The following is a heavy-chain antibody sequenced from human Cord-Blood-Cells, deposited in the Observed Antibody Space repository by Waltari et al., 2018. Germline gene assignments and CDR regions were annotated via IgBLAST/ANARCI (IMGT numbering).Heavy chain of an antibody. CDR1: GGSFSGYY. CDR3: ASLEGHYTSSWPDY. J-gene: IGHJ4*02. CDR2: INHSGST. D-gene: IGHD6-13*01. V-gene: IGHV4-34*01. Sequence: QVQLQQWGAGLLKPSETLSLTCAVYGGSFSGYYWSWIRQPPGKGLGWIGEINHSGSTNYTPSLKSRVTISVDTSNNQFSLKLSSVTAADTAVYYCASLEGHYTSSWPDYWGQGTLVTVSS.